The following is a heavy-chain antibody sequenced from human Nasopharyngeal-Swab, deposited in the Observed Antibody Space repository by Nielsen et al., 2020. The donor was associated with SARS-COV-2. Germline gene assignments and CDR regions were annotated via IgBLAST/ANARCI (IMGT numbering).Heavy chain of an antibody. J-gene: IGHJ6*02. CDR3: AKGGYYYGMDV. CDR1: GFTFSSYA. Sequence: GESLKISCAASGFTFSSYAMSWVRQAPGKGLEWVSAISGSGGSTYYADSVKGRVTISRDNSKNTLYLQMNSLRAEDTAVYYCAKGGYYYGMDVWGQGTTVTVSS. D-gene: IGHD3-16*01. CDR2: ISGSGGST. V-gene: IGHV3-23*01.